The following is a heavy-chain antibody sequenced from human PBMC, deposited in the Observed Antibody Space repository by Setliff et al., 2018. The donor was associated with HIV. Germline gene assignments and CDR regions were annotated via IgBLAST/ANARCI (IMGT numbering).Heavy chain of an antibody. D-gene: IGHD5-12*01. Sequence: ASVKVSCKASGYSFTGYYMHWVRQAPGQGPEWMGWMNVNSDYREYTQKFQGRVTMTRGTSINTAYMELRDLIFDDTAVYFCARDTSATIRPLFDYWGQGTPVTVSS. J-gene: IGHJ4*02. CDR1: GYSFTGYY. CDR2: MNVNSDYR. CDR3: ARDTSATIRPLFDY. V-gene: IGHV1-2*02.